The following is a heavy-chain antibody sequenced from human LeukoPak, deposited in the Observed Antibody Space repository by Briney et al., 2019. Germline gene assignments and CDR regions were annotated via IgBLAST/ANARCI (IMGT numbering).Heavy chain of an antibody. CDR2: IKQDGSEK. J-gene: IGHJ4*02. D-gene: IGHD6-19*01. Sequence: PGGSLRLSCAASGFTFSSYWMSWVRQAPGKGLEWVANIKQDGSEKYYVDSVKGRFTISRDNAKNSLYLQMNSLRAEDTAVYYCARALYSSGWYTDNYFDYWGQGTLVTVSS. CDR3: ARALYSSGWYTDNYFDY. CDR1: GFTFSSYW. V-gene: IGHV3-7*04.